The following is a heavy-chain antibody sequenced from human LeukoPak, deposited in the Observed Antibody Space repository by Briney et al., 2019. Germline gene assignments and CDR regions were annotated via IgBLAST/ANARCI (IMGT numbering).Heavy chain of an antibody. CDR2: IYYSGST. D-gene: IGHD3-16*01. Sequence: SETLSLTCTVSGGSISSSSYYWGWIRQPPGKGLEWTGSIYYSGSTYYNPSLKSRVTISIDTSKNQFSLKLSSVTAADTAVYYCARLRLRLGEPTDFDYWGQGTLVTVSS. CDR1: GGSISSSSYY. V-gene: IGHV4-39*01. CDR3: ARLRLRLGEPTDFDY. J-gene: IGHJ4*02.